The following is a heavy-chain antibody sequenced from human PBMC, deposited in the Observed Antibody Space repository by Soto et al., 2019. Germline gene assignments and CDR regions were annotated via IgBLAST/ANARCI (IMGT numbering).Heavy chain of an antibody. CDR2: ISYDGSNK. Sequence: GGSLRLSCAASGFTFSSYAMHWVRQAPGKGLEWVAVISYDGSNKYYADSVKGRFTISRDNSKNTLYLQMNSLRAEDTAVYYCARDPHYDYVWGQGTLVTVSS. CDR3: ARDPHYDYV. D-gene: IGHD3-16*01. V-gene: IGHV3-30-3*01. J-gene: IGHJ4*02. CDR1: GFTFSSYA.